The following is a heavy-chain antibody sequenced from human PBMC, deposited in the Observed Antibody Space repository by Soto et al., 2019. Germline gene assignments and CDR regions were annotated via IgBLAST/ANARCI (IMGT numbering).Heavy chain of an antibody. D-gene: IGHD1-26*01. CDR3: ARGSPGELHTLASCEYFQH. CDR1: GGTFSRYA. Sequence: SVKVSWKASGGTFSRYAISWVRQAPGQGLEWIGGIIPIFGTANYAQKFQGRVTITADESTSTAYMELSSLRSEDTAVYYCARGSPGELHTLASCEYFQHWGQGTLVTVSS. CDR2: IIPIFGTA. V-gene: IGHV1-69*13. J-gene: IGHJ1*01.